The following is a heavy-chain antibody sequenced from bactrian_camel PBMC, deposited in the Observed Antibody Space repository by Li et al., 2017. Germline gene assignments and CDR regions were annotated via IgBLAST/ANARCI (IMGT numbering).Heavy chain of an antibody. CDR1: GYRYEHYC. Sequence: HVQLVESGGGSVQPGGSLTLSCSAPGYRYEHYCMAWFRQTPGKEREEDASFDVDGVADYADSVKGRFTISQDSARNTVYLQMNNLQPEDTATYYCAEGRGSRGEHCYSLNYWGQGTQVTVS. CDR2: FDVDGVA. D-gene: IGHD6*01. J-gene: IGHJ4*01. V-gene: IGHV3S63*01. CDR3: AEGRGSRGEHCYSLNY.